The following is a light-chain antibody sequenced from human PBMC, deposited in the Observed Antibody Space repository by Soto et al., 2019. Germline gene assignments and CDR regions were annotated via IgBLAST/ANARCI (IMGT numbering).Light chain of an antibody. V-gene: IGLV2-8*01. J-gene: IGLJ1*01. CDR3: SSYAGSNVPYV. CDR2: EVS. Sequence: QSALTQPPSASGSPEQSVTISCTGTSSDVGGYNYVSWYQQHPGKAPKLMIYEVSKRTSGIPDRFSGTKSGNTASLTVSGLQAEDEADYYCSSYAGSNVPYVFGTGTKRTVI. CDR1: SSDVGGYNY.